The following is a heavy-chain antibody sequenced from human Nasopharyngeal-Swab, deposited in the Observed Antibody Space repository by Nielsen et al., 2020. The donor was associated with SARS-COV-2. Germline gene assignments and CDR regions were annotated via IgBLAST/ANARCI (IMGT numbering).Heavy chain of an antibody. CDR2: IVGSGEISGSGGST. CDR3: AKDLRGPYFF. J-gene: IGHJ4*02. Sequence: GGSLRLSCVASGYSFRTYGMSWVRQAPGKGLEWVAAIVGSGEISGSGGSTYYADSVKVRFTISRDNSKNTLSLQMNSLRAEDTAVYYCAKDLRGPYFFWGQGTLVTVSS. V-gene: IGHV3-23*01. CDR1: GYSFRTYG. D-gene: IGHD2/OR15-2a*01.